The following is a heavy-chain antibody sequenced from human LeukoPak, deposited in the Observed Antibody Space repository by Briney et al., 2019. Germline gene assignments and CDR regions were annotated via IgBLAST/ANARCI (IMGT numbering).Heavy chain of an antibody. V-gene: IGHV3-66*01. CDR2: IYSGGST. Sequence: GSLRLSCAASGFTVSSNYMSWVRQAPGKGLEWVPVIYSGGSTYYADSVKGRFTISRDNSKNTLYLQMNSLRAEDTAVYYCARDDRYCSSTSCYLFDYWGQGTLVTVSS. CDR1: GFTVSSNY. J-gene: IGHJ4*02. D-gene: IGHD2-2*01. CDR3: ARDDRYCSSTSCYLFDY.